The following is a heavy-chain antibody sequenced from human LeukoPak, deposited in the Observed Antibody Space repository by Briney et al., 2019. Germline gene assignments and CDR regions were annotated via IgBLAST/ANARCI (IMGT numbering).Heavy chain of an antibody. CDR2: INHSGST. CDR3: ARGRSHDSSGSYYFDY. J-gene: IGHJ4*02. Sequence: KTSETLSLTCAVYGGSFSGYYWSWIRQPPGRGLEWIGQINHSGSTHYNPSLKSRVTISVDTSKNQFSLKLSSVTAADTVVYYCARGRSHDSSGSYYFDYWGQGTLVTVSS. CDR1: GGSFSGYY. D-gene: IGHD3-22*01. V-gene: IGHV4-34*01.